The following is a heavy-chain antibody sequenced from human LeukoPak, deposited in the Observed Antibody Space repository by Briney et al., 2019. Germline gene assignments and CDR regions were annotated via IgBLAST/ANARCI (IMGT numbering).Heavy chain of an antibody. CDR1: GGSISSGGYY. D-gene: IGHD3-9*01. CDR3: ARHAYYDILTGPIPGGWFDP. Sequence: SETLSLTCTVSGGSISSGGYYWSWIRQPPGKGLEWIGYIYHSGSTYYNPSLKSRVTISVDRSKNQFSLKLSSVTAADTAVYYCARHAYYDILTGPIPGGWFDPWGQGTLVTVSS. CDR2: IYHSGST. J-gene: IGHJ5*02. V-gene: IGHV4-30-2*01.